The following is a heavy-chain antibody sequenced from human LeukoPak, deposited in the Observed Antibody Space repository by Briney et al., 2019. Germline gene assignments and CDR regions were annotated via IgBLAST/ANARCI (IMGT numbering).Heavy chain of an antibody. CDR1: GYSISSGYY. CDR2: IYHSGST. V-gene: IGHV4-38-2*02. Sequence: SETLSLTCTVSGYSISSGYYWGWIRQPPGKGLEWIGSIYHSGSTYYNPSLKSQVTISVDTSKNQFSLKLSSVTAADTAVYYCAGEGSTSCFDYWGQGTLVTVSS. D-gene: IGHD2-2*01. J-gene: IGHJ4*02. CDR3: AGEGSTSCFDY.